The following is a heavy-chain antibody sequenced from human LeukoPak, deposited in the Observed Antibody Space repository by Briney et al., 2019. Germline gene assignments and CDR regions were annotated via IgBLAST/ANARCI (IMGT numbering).Heavy chain of an antibody. CDR2: ISASGGST. J-gene: IGHJ4*02. CDR3: AKGSSPPAYYDFWSGYSFDY. Sequence: GGSLRLSCAASEFTFSSYAMNWVRQAPGKGLEWVSTISASGGSTYYADFVKGRFTVSRDNSKNTLYLQMNSLRAEDTAVYYCAKGSSPPAYYDFWSGYSFDYWGQGTLVTVSS. V-gene: IGHV3-23*01. CDR1: EFTFSSYA. D-gene: IGHD3-3*01.